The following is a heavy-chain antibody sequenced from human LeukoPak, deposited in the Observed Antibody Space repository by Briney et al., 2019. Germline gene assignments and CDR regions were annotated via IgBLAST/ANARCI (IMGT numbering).Heavy chain of an antibody. J-gene: IGHJ6*02. D-gene: IGHD2-2*01. CDR2: IIPIFGIA. CDR1: GGTFSSYT. Sequence: SVKVSCKASGGTFSSYTISWVRQAPGQGLEWMGRIIPIFGIANYAQKFQGRVTITADKSTSTAYMDLSSLRSEDTAVYYCASEYQLLNYYYYGMDVWGQGTTVSVSS. V-gene: IGHV1-69*02. CDR3: ASEYQLLNYYYYGMDV.